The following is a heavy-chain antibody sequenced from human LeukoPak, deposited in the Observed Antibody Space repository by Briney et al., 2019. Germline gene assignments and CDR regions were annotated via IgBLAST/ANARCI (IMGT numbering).Heavy chain of an antibody. D-gene: IGHD1-7*01. V-gene: IGHV4-34*01. CDR1: GGSFSGYY. CDR2: INHSGST. CDR3: ARYNWNYGGWFDP. Sequence: PSETLSLTCAVYGGSFSGYYWSWIRQPPGKGLEWIGEINHSGSTNYNPSLKSRVTISVDTSKNQFSLKLSSVTAADTAVYYCARYNWNYGGWFDPWGQGTLVTVSS. J-gene: IGHJ5*02.